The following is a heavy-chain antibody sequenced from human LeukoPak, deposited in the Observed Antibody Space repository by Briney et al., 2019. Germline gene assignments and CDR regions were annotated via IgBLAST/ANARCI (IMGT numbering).Heavy chain of an antibody. CDR3: AREPSYGSGSSFDY. CDR1: GGSISSGGYY. CDR2: IYHGGST. D-gene: IGHD3-10*01. V-gene: IGHV4-30-2*01. Sequence: SETLSLACTVSGGSISSGGYYWSWIRQPPGKGLEWIGYIYHGGSTYYNPSLKSRITISVDRSKNQFSLNVSSVTAADTAVYYCAREPSYGSGSSFDYWGQGTLVTVSS. J-gene: IGHJ4*02.